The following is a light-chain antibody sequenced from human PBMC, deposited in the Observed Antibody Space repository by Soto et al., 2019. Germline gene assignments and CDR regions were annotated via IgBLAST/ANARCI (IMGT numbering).Light chain of an antibody. CDR2: DAS. CDR1: QTVNNY. V-gene: IGKV3-11*01. J-gene: IGKJ4*01. CDR3: QQRIDWPLT. Sequence: EFVLTQSPGTLSLSPGERATLSCRASQTVNNYLAWYKQTPGQAPRLLIYDASTRATGIPARFSGSGSGTEFTLTISSLEPEDFAVYYCQQRIDWPLTFGGGTKVDI.